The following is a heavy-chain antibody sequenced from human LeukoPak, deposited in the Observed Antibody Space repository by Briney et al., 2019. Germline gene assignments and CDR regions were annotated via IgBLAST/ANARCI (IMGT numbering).Heavy chain of an antibody. CDR1: RYNFATYW. D-gene: IGHD3-3*01. V-gene: IGHV5-51*01. CDR3: ARGTAGIFGVATPFDY. Sequence: LGESLKISCQGSRYNFATYWIGWVRQMPGKGLEWMGVIFLGDSKTRYSPSFQGQVTISADTSSRTTYLQWSSLKASDTAVYYCARGTAGIFGVATPFDYWGQGTLVTVSS. J-gene: IGHJ4*02. CDR2: IFLGDSKT.